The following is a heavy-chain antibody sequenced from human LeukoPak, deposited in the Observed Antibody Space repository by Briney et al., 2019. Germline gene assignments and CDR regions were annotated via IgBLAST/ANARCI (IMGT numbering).Heavy chain of an antibody. D-gene: IGHD3-10*01. J-gene: IGHJ5*02. CDR2: INHSGST. CDR1: GGSFSGYY. CDR3: ARTRSGSYYMVHSWFDP. V-gene: IGHV4-34*01. Sequence: PSETLSLTCAVYGGSFSGYYWSWIRQPPGKGPEWIGEINHSGSTNYNPSLKSRVTISVDTSKNQFSLKLSSVTAADTAVYYCARTRSGSYYMVHSWFDPWGQGTLVTVSS.